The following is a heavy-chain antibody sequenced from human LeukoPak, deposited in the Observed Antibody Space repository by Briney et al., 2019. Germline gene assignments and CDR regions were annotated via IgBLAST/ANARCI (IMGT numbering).Heavy chain of an antibody. Sequence: GGSLRLSCAASGFTFSSYGMSWVRQAPGKGLEWVANIKQDGSEKYYMDSVKGRFTISRDNAKNSLYLQMNSLRAEDTAVYYCARVYYYDSGSRWGDYFDYWGQGTLVTVSS. CDR1: GFTFSSYG. CDR2: IKQDGSEK. J-gene: IGHJ4*02. CDR3: ARVYYYDSGSRWGDYFDY. D-gene: IGHD3-10*01. V-gene: IGHV3-7*01.